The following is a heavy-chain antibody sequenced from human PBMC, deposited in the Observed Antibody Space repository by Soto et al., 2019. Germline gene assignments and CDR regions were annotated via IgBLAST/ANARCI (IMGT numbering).Heavy chain of an antibody. V-gene: IGHV1-69*06. J-gene: IGHJ6*02. CDR3: ARGDSSGYYILYYYYGMDV. CDR2: IIPIFGTA. CDR1: GSTFSSYA. D-gene: IGHD3-22*01. Sequence: SVKVSCKASGSTFSSYAISWVRQAPGQGLEWMGGIIPIFGTANYAQKFQGRVTITADKSTSTAYMELSSLRSEDTAVYYCARGDSSGYYILYYYYGMDVWGQGTTVTVSS.